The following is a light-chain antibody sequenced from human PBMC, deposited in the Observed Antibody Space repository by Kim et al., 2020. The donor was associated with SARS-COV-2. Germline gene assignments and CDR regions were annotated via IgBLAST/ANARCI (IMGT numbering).Light chain of an antibody. CDR2: STT. Sequence: QAVVTQEPSLTVSPGGTVTLTCASSTGAVTSRYYPNWFQQKPGQAPRALIYSTTYKYSWTPARFSGSLLGGQAALTLSGAQPEEEADYYCLLYYGGGWVFGGGTQLTVL. CDR1: TGAVTSRYY. J-gene: IGLJ3*02. V-gene: IGLV7-43*01. CDR3: LLYYGGGWV.